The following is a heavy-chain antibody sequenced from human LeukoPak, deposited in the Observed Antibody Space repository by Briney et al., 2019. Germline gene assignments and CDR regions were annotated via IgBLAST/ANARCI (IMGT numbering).Heavy chain of an antibody. CDR1: GYTLTELS. V-gene: IGHV1-24*01. Sequence: ASVKVSCEVSGYTLTELSMHWVRQAPGKGLEWMGGFDPEDGETIYAQKFQGRVTMTEDTSTDTAYMELSSLRSEDTAVYYCATDTFTTSETDAFDIWGQGTMVTVSS. J-gene: IGHJ3*02. CDR3: ATDTFTTSETDAFDI. CDR2: FDPEDGET. D-gene: IGHD3-22*01.